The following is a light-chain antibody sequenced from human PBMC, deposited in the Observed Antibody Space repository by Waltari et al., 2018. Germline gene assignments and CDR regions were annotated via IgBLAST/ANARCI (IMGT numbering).Light chain of an antibody. J-gene: IGKJ1*01. CDR2: DAS. V-gene: IGKV3-20*01. Sequence: DIVLTQSPGTLSLSPGERASLFCRASQSGGKYLAWYQQKPGQAPRLVMYDASTRATGIPDRFSGSGSGTDFSLTISRLEPEDFAVYYCQKYVNLPATFGQGTRVEIK. CDR3: QKYVNLPAT. CDR1: QSGGKY.